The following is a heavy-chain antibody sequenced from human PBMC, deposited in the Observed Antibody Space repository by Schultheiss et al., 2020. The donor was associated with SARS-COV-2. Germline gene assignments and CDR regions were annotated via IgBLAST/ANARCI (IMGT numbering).Heavy chain of an antibody. CDR2: IYTSGST. D-gene: IGHD6-19*01. CDR1: GGSISSSSYY. J-gene: IGHJ6*03. V-gene: IGHV4-39*07. CDR3: ARGVPGVAGYYYYYYMDV. Sequence: SETLSLTCTVSGGSISSSSYYWGWIRQPPGKGLEWIGRIYTSGSTYYNPSLKSRVTISVDTSKNQFSLKLSSVTAADTAVYYCARGVPGVAGYYYYYYMDVWGKGTTVTVSS.